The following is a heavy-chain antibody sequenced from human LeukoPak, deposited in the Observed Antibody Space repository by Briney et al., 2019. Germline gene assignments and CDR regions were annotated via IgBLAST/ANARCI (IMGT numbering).Heavy chain of an antibody. CDR1: GYTFTSYG. V-gene: IGHV1-18*01. D-gene: IGHD4-17*01. CDR3: ARDRHGDYVTYFDY. CDR2: ISAYNGNT. Sequence: ASEKVSCEASGYTFTSYGISWVRQAPGQGREGMVCISAYNGNTNYAQKLQGRDTMTTDTSTSTAYMELRSLRSDDTAVYYCARDRHGDYVTYFDYWGQGTLVTVSS. J-gene: IGHJ4*02.